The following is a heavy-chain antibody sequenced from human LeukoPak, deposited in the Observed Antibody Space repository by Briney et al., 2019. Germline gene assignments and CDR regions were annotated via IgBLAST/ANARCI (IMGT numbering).Heavy chain of an antibody. V-gene: IGHV3-15*01. Sequence: GGSLRLSCAASGFTFSNAWMSWIRQAPGKGLEWVGRIKSKTDGGTTDYAAPVKGRFTISRHDSKNTLYLQTNSLKTEDTAVYYCTTDYYYYDSSGHYWGQGTLVSVSS. CDR1: GFTFSNAW. D-gene: IGHD3-22*01. CDR3: TTDYYYYDSSGHY. CDR2: IKSKTDGGTT. J-gene: IGHJ4*02.